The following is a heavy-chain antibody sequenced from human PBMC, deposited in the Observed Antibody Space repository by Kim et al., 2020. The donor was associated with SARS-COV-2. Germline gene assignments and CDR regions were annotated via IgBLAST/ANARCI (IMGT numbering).Heavy chain of an antibody. D-gene: IGHD6-13*01. V-gene: IGHV3-9*01. J-gene: IGHJ6*02. CDR3: AKEKGSGYSSSWYTLGYYYCYGMDV. CDR1: GFTFDDYA. Sequence: GGSLRLSCAASGFTFDDYAMHWVRQAPGKCREWVSGTSWNSGSIGYADSVKGRLTISRDNAKNSLYLQMNSLRAEDTDLYYCAKEKGSGYSSSWYTLGYYYCYGMDVWGQGTTVTVSS. CDR2: TSWNSGSI.